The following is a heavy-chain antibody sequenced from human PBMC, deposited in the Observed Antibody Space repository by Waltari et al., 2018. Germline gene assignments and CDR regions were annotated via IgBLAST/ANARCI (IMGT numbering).Heavy chain of an antibody. J-gene: IGHJ4*02. CDR1: GYTFRNYD. CDR2: VNPNSGNS. Sequence: QVQLVQSGAEVKKPGASVKVSCKASGYTFRNYDITWVRQPPGQGLEWMGWVNPNSGNSNSGQRFRGRVAMTTDTSVNTAHMELSSLTSEDTAVYYCARAIRNELLSDFWGQGTLVAVSS. D-gene: IGHD1-1*01. V-gene: IGHV1-8*02. CDR3: ARAIRNELLSDF.